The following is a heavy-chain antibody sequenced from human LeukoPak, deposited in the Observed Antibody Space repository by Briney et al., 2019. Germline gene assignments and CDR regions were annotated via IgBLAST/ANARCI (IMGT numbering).Heavy chain of an antibody. J-gene: IGHJ5*02. CDR1: GASINNFNYY. D-gene: IGHD2-21*01. CDR3: ARHKGTEVAIPPLLDL. V-gene: IGHV4-39*01. Sequence: PSETLSLTCTVSGASINNFNYYWGWVRQPPGKGLEWIGSINYSGATYYNASLKSRVTISVDTSENQLSLQVNSVTAADTAVYYCARHKGTEVAIPPLLDLWGQGTLVTVSS. CDR2: INYSGAT.